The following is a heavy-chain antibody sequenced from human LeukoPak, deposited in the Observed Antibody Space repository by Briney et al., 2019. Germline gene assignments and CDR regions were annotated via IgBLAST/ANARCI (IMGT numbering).Heavy chain of an antibody. CDR2: ISAYNGNT. Sequence: GASVKVSCKASGYTFTSYGISWVRQAPAQGLEWMGWISAYNGNTNYAQKLQGRVTMTTDTSTSTANMELRSLRSGDTAVYCCARDTGDFWTGYYFYWGQGTLVTVSS. J-gene: IGHJ4*02. CDR1: GYTFTSYG. V-gene: IGHV1-18*01. D-gene: IGHD3/OR15-3a*01. CDR3: ARDTGDFWTGYYFY.